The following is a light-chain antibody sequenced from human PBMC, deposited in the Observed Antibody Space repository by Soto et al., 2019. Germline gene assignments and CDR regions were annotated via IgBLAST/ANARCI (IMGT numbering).Light chain of an antibody. J-gene: IGKJ5*01. CDR2: GAS. CDR1: QSVSSN. V-gene: IGKV3-15*01. Sequence: EIVMTQSPATLSVSPGERATLSCRASQSVSSNLAWYQQKPGQAPRLLIYGASTRATGIPARFSGSGSGTEVTLTISSLQSEDFAVYYCQQYNKWPPITFGQGTRLEIK. CDR3: QQYNKWPPIT.